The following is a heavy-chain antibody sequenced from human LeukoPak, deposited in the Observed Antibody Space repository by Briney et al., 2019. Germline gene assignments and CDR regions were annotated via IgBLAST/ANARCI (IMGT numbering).Heavy chain of an antibody. CDR1: GGSFSGYY. J-gene: IGHJ6*02. Sequence: PSETLSLTRAVYGGSFSGYYWSWIRQPPGKGLEWIGEINHSGSANYNPSLKSRVTISVDTSKNQFSLKLSSVTAADTAVYYCASQITIFGVDVWGQGTTVTVSS. CDR2: INHSGSA. CDR3: ASQITIFGVDV. V-gene: IGHV4-34*01. D-gene: IGHD3-3*01.